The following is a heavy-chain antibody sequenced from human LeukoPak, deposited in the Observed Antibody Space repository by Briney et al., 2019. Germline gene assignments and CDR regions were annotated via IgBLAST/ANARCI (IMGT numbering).Heavy chain of an antibody. J-gene: IGHJ4*02. CDR2: IYPRDGST. Sequence: EASVKVSCKASGYTFTSNYIHWVRQAPGQGLEWMGMIYPRDGSTSYAQKFQGRVTVTRDTSTSTVHMELSGLRSEDTAVYYCARDKEGFDYGGQETLVTVSS. CDR1: GYTFTSNY. V-gene: IGHV1-46*01. CDR3: ARDKEGFDY.